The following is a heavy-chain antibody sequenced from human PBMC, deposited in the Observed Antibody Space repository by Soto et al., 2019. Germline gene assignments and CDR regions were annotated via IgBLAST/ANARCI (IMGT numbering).Heavy chain of an antibody. Sequence: SVKVSCKASGGTFSSYAISWVRQAPGQGLEWMGGIIPIFGTANYAQKFQGRVTITADKSTSTAYMELSSLRSEDTAVYYCARSRIFDDRYFGRTGPFDYWGQGTLVTVSS. CDR2: IIPIFGTA. V-gene: IGHV1-69*06. J-gene: IGHJ4*02. CDR1: GGTFSSYA. CDR3: ARSRIFDDRYFGRTGPFDY. D-gene: IGHD3-9*01.